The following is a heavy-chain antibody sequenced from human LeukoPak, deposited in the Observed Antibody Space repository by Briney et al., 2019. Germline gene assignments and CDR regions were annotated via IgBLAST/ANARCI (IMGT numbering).Heavy chain of an antibody. J-gene: IGHJ4*02. Sequence: SETLSLTCAVSGYSISSGYYWGWIRQPPGKGLEWIGSIYHSGSTYYNPSLESRVTISVDTSKNQFSLKLSSVTAADTAVYYCARRLSSSWYDDYFDYWGQGTLVTVSS. CDR2: IYHSGST. CDR1: GYSISSGYY. D-gene: IGHD6-13*01. V-gene: IGHV4-38-2*01. CDR3: ARRLSSSWYDDYFDY.